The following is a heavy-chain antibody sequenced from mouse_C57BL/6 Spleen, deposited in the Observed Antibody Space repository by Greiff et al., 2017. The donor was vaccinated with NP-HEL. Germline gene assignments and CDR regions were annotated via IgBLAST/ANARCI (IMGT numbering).Heavy chain of an antibody. CDR3: TASSGDPYAMDY. CDR2: IDPEDGDP. V-gene: IGHV14-1*01. CDR1: GFNIKDYY. D-gene: IGHD3-2*02. Sequence: VQLKQSGAELVRPGASVKLSCTASGFNIKDYYMHWVKQRPEQGLEWIGRIDPEDGDPEYAPKFQGKATMTADTSSNTAYLQLSSLTSEDTAVYYCTASSGDPYAMDYWGQGTSVTVSS. J-gene: IGHJ4*01.